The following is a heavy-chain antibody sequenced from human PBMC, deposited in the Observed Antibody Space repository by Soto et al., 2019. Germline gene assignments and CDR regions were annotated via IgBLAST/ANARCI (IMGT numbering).Heavy chain of an antibody. CDR2: IIPIFGTA. CDR1: GGTFSSYA. Sequence: SVKVSCKASGGTFSSYAISWVRQAPGQGLEWMGGIIPIFGTANYAQKFQGRVTITADESTSTAYMELSSLRSEDTAVHYCARADHISGSYYDYYYGMDVWGQGTTVTVSS. CDR3: ARADHISGSYYDYYYGMDV. D-gene: IGHD1-26*01. V-gene: IGHV1-69*13. J-gene: IGHJ6*02.